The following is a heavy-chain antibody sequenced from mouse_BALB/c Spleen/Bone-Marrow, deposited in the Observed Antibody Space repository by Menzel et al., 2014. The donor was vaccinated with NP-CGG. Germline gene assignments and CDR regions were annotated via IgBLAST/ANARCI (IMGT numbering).Heavy chain of an antibody. V-gene: IGHV1-20*02. D-gene: IGHD1-1*01. CDR3: ARSGYYGSSYFDY. CDR2: INPYNGDT. J-gene: IGHJ2*01. Sequence: EVKLQESGPELVKPGASVKISCKASGYSFTGHFMNWVMQSHGKSLEWIGRINPYNGDTFYNQKFKGKATLTVDKSSSTAHMELRSLASEDSAVYYCARSGYYGSSYFDYWGPGTTLTVSS. CDR1: GYSFTGHF.